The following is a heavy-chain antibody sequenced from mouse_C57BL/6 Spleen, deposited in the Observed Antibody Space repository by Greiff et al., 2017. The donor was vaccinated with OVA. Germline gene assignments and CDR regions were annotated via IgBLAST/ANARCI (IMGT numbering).Heavy chain of an antibody. V-gene: IGHV5-6*02. J-gene: IGHJ4*01. CDR3: ARHRGYGNFLAQAEAMDY. CDR2: ISSGGSST. D-gene: IGHD2-1*01. CDR1: GFTFSSYG. Sequence: DVKLVESGGDLVKPGGSLKLSCAASGFTFSSYGMSWVRQTPDKRLEWVATISSGGSSTYYPHSVKGRFTISSDTAKHTLYLQMRSLKSEDTAMYYCARHRGYGNFLAQAEAMDYWGQGTSVTVSS.